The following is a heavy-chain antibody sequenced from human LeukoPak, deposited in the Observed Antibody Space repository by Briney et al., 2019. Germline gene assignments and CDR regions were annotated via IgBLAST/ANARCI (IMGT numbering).Heavy chain of an antibody. J-gene: IGHJ5*02. Sequence: ASVKVSCKASGYTFTGYYMHWVRQAPGQGLEWMGWINPNSGGTNYAQKFQGRVTMTRDTSISTAYMGLSRLRSDDTAVYYCARDRWGYKDWFDPWGQGTLVTVSS. CDR2: INPNSGGT. CDR1: GYTFTGYY. D-gene: IGHD1-14*01. V-gene: IGHV1-2*02. CDR3: ARDRWGYKDWFDP.